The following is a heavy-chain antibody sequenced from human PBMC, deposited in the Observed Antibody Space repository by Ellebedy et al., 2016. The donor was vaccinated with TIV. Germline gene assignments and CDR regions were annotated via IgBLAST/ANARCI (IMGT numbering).Heavy chain of an antibody. Sequence: GESLKISCAASGFTFSTYGMHWVRQAPGKGLEWVAIISFDGGNEYYVDSVKGRFTISRDNSKNTLYLQMNSLSAEDTAVYYCAKSSVAATACFDHWGQGTLVTVSS. J-gene: IGHJ4*02. CDR1: GFTFSTYG. D-gene: IGHD6-13*01. CDR3: AKSSVAATACFDH. CDR2: ISFDGGNE. V-gene: IGHV3-30*18.